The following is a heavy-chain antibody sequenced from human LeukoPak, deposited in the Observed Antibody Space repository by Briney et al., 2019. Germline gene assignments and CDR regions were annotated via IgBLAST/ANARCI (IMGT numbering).Heavy chain of an antibody. CDR1: GYTFKVYY. J-gene: IGHJ4*02. Sequence: ASGRVSCNAAGYTFKVYYIQWLRQAAGQGVGGRGSINPHSGGTNYAKKFQGRVPLTRDTSISTVYMELSRPTSHDTAVYYCARDQGGGATDFDNWGQGTLVTVSS. V-gene: IGHV1-2*02. CDR3: ARDQGGGATDFDN. CDR2: INPHSGGT. D-gene: IGHD1-26*01.